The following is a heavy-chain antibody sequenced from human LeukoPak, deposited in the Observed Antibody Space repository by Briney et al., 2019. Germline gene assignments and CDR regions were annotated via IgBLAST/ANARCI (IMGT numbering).Heavy chain of an antibody. CDR3: ARDLYSYGPPGDY. CDR2: IWYDGSNK. Sequence: TGGSLRLSCVASGFTFTSDAMNWVRQAPGKGLEWVAVIWYDGSNKYYADSVKGRFTISRDNSKNTLYLQMNSLRAEDTAVYYCARDLYSYGPPGDYWGQGTLVTVSS. J-gene: IGHJ4*02. V-gene: IGHV3-33*08. CDR1: GFTFTSDA. D-gene: IGHD5-18*01.